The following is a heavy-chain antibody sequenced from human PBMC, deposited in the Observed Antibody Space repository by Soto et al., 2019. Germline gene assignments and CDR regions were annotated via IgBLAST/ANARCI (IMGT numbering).Heavy chain of an antibody. CDR3: AREGGVRYCSGGSCNYYYYGMDV. CDR1: GYTFTSYA. Sequence: QVQLVQSGAEVKKPGASVKVSCKASGYTFTSYAMHWVRQAPGQRLEWMGWINAGNGNTKYSQKFQGRVTITRDTSASTDYMELSSLRSEDTAVYYCAREGGVRYCSGGSCNYYYYGMDVWGQGTTVTVSS. CDR2: INAGNGNT. J-gene: IGHJ6*02. D-gene: IGHD2-15*01. V-gene: IGHV1-3*01.